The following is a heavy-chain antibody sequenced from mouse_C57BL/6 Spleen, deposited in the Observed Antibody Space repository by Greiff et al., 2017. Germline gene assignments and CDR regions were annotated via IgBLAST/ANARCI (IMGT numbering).Heavy chain of an antibody. D-gene: IGHD2-3*01. J-gene: IGHJ2*01. CDR1: GYTFTDYN. CDR2: INPNSGGT. V-gene: IGHV1-18*01. CDR3: ARGRVYDGYSDY. Sequence: VQLQQSGPELVKPGASVKIPCKASGYTFTDYNMDWVKQSPGKSLEWIGDINPNSGGTIYNQKFKGKATLTVDKSSSTAYMQLRSLTSEYTAVEYCARGRVYDGYSDYWGQGTTLTVSS.